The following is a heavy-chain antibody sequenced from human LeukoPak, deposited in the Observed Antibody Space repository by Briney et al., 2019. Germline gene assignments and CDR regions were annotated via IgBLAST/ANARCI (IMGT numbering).Heavy chain of an antibody. D-gene: IGHD7-27*01. Sequence: ASVKFACKASGYTFTTYRISWLRQAPGQGLEWMGWINPDNSNTTYAQNLKDRVTMTTDTSTSIAYMELRSLRSDDTAVYFCAASPNWRFDSWGQGTLVTVSS. CDR2: INPDNSNT. V-gene: IGHV1-18*01. CDR3: AASPNWRFDS. CDR1: GYTFTTYR. J-gene: IGHJ4*02.